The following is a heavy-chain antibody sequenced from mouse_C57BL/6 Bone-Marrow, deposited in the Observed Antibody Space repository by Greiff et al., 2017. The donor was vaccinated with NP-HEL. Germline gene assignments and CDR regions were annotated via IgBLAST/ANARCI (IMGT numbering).Heavy chain of an antibody. CDR3: ARKFYGSSGAF. CDR2: IHPNSGST. D-gene: IGHD1-1*01. CDR1: GYTFTSYW. Sequence: VQLQQPGAELVKPGASVKLSCKASGYTFTSYWMHWVKQRPGQGLEWIGMIHPNSGSTNYNEKFKSKATLTVDKSSSTAYMQLSSLTSEDSAVYYCARKFYGSSGAFWGQGTTLTVSS. V-gene: IGHV1-64*01. J-gene: IGHJ2*01.